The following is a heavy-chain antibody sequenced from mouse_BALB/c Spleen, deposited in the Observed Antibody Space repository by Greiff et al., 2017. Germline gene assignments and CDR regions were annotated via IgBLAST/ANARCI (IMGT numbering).Heavy chain of an antibody. CDR1: GYTFTSYW. CDR2: IYPSDSYT. V-gene: IGHV1-69*02. J-gene: IGHJ4*01. Sequence: VQLQQSGAELVRPGASVKLSCKASGYTFTSYWINWVKQRPGQGLEWIGNIYPSDSYTNYNQKFKDKATLTVDKSSSTAYMQLSSPTSEDSAVYYCTRSEAMDYWGQGTSVTVSS. CDR3: TRSEAMDY.